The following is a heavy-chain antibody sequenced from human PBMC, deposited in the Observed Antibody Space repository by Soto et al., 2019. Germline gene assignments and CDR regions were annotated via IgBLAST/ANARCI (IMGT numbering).Heavy chain of an antibody. CDR1: GFRFSEHS. CDR3: ARLPKGSLVTA. D-gene: IGHD2-21*02. Sequence: LVESGGGLVYPGGSLTLSCVGSGFRFSEHSMNWVRQAPREGLQWVSYISSSSDSTYYADSVKGRFTISRDNAKNALFLQMNSLRDDDTDTYYCARLPKGSLVTAWGQGVRVTVSS. J-gene: IGHJ4*02. CDR2: ISSSSDST. V-gene: IGHV3-48*02.